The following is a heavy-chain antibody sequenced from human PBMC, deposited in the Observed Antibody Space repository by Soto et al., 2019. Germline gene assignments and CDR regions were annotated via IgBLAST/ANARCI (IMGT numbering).Heavy chain of an antibody. D-gene: IGHD6-19*01. V-gene: IGHV3-33*01. CDR1: GFTFSSYG. J-gene: IGHJ4*02. CDR3: ARAWGSGWSPSTLDY. Sequence: QVQLVESGGGVVQPGRSLRLSCAASGFTFSSYGMHWVRQAPGKGLEWVAVIWYDGSNKYYADSVKGRFTISRDNSKNTLDLQMNSLRAADTDVYYCARAWGSGWSPSTLDYWGQGTLVTVSS. CDR2: IWYDGSNK.